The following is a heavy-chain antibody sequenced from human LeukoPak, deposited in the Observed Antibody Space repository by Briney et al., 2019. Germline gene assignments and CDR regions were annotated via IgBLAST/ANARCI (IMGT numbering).Heavy chain of an antibody. D-gene: IGHD1-14*01. V-gene: IGHV1-69*06. Sequence: SVKVSCKASEGTFSSYAISWVRQAPGQGLEWMGGIIPIFGTANYAQKFQGRVTITADKSTSTAYMELSSLRSEDTAVYYCARDRSPEGNYYYYGMDVWGQGTTVTVSS. CDR3: ARDRSPEGNYYYYGMDV. CDR2: IIPIFGTA. CDR1: EGTFSSYA. J-gene: IGHJ6*02.